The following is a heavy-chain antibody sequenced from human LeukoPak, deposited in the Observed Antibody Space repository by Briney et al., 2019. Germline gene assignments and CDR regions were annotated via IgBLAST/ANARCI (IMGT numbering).Heavy chain of an antibody. D-gene: IGHD3-10*01. CDR2: ISGSGGST. CDR3: AREESVRGVLKYYYYMDV. CDR1: GFTFSSYG. V-gene: IGHV3-23*01. Sequence: GGSLRLSCAASGFTFSSYGMSWVRQAPGKGLEWVSAISGSGGSTYYADSVKGRFTISRDNSKNTLYLQMNSLRAEDTAVYYCAREESVRGVLKYYYYMDVWGKGTTVTVSS. J-gene: IGHJ6*03.